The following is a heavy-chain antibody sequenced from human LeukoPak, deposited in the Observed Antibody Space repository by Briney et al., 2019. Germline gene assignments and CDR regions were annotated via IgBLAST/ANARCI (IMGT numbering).Heavy chain of an antibody. Sequence: SETLSLTCTVSGGSISSYYWSWIRQPPGKGLEWIGYIYYSGSTNYNPSLKSRVTMSVDTSKNKFSLKLSSVTAADTAVYYCARTGGSFYFYYYMDVWGKGTTVTVSS. CDR2: IYYSGST. J-gene: IGHJ6*03. V-gene: IGHV4-59*12. CDR1: GGSISSYY. CDR3: ARTGGSFYFYYYMDV. D-gene: IGHD1-26*01.